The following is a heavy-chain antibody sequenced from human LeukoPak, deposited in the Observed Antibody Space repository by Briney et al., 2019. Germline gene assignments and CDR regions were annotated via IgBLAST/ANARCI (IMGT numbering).Heavy chain of an antibody. CDR1: GFTFSSYG. J-gene: IGHJ4*02. CDR3: AKDGKTRNWNYFQAKPVY. D-gene: IGHD1-7*01. Sequence: GGSLRLSCAASGFTFSSYGMHWVRQAPGKGLEWVAFIRYDGSNKYYADSVKGRFTISRDNSKNTLYLQMNNLRAEDTAVYFCAKDGKTRNWNYFQAKPVYWGQGTLVTVSS. CDR2: IRYDGSNK. V-gene: IGHV3-30*02.